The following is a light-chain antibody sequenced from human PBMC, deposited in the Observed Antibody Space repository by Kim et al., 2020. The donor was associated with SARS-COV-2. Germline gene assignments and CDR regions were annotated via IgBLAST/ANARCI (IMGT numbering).Light chain of an antibody. Sequence: SASVGARVTITCRASQSIDIWLAWYQQKPGKAPKLLIYQASSLESEVPSRFSGSGSGTEFTLTISSLQPDDFATYYCQQYRSHWTFGQGTKVDIK. J-gene: IGKJ1*01. V-gene: IGKV1-5*03. CDR3: QQYRSHWT. CDR2: QAS. CDR1: QSIDIW.